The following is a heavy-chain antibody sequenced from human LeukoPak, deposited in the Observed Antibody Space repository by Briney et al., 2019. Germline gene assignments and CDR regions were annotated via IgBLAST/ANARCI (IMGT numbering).Heavy chain of an antibody. Sequence: GRSLRLSCAASGFTFDDYAMHWVRQAPGKGLEWVSTIDVTTGISYYADSVKGRFTISRDNFQNTLFLQLNNLRVDDTAVYYCAKGPRSYDFWSGYYVADAFDIWGQGTMVTVSS. J-gene: IGHJ3*02. CDR2: IDVTTGIS. CDR1: GFTFDDYA. V-gene: IGHV3-23*01. D-gene: IGHD3-3*01. CDR3: AKGPRSYDFWSGYYVADAFDI.